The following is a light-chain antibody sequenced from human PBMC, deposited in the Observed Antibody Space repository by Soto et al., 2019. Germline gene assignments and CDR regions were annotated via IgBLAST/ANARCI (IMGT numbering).Light chain of an antibody. Sequence: EIVMTQSPATLSVSPGERATLSCRASQSVSSNLAWYQQKPGQAPRLLIYGASTRATGIPARFSGSGSGTEFTLTISSLQSEDFAVYYCQQYNGFPFTFGPGTKVDIQ. CDR3: QQYNGFPFT. V-gene: IGKV3-15*01. J-gene: IGKJ3*01. CDR2: GAS. CDR1: QSVSSN.